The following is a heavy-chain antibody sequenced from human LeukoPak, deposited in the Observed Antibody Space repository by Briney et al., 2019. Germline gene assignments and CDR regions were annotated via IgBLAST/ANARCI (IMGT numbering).Heavy chain of an antibody. V-gene: IGHV3-21*01. CDR3: ARDKIAAAGPFDP. D-gene: IGHD6-13*01. Sequence: GGSLRLSCTVSGFTVSSYSMNWVRQAPGKGLEWVSSISSSSSYIYYADSVKGRFTISRDNAKNSLYLQMNSLRAEDTAVYYCARDKIAAAGPFDPWGQGTLVTVSS. J-gene: IGHJ5*02. CDR1: GFTVSSYS. CDR2: ISSSSSYI.